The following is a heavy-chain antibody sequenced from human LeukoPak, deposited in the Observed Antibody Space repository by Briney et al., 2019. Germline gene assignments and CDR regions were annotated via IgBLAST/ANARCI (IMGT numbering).Heavy chain of an antibody. V-gene: IGHV4-34*01. CDR1: GGSFSGYY. J-gene: IGHJ4*02. D-gene: IGHD3-10*01. CDR2: INHSGST. CDR3: ASLPTIRGYGY. Sequence: SETLSLTCAVYGGSFSGYYWSWIRQPPGKVLEWIGEINHSGSTNYNPSLKSRVTISVDTSKNQFSLQLSSVTAADTAVYYCASLPTIRGYGYWGQGTLVTVSS.